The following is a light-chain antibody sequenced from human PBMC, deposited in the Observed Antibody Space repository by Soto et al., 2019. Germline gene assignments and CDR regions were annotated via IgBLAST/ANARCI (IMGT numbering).Light chain of an antibody. Sequence: QSVLTQPPSVSEAPRQRVTISCSGSSSNIGNNAVNWYQQLPGKAPKLLIYYDDLLPSGVSDRFSGSKSGTSASLAISGLQSEDEADYYCAAGDDSLNCVVFGGGTKLTVL. CDR2: YDD. J-gene: IGLJ2*01. CDR1: SSNIGNNA. V-gene: IGLV1-36*01. CDR3: AAGDDSLNCVV.